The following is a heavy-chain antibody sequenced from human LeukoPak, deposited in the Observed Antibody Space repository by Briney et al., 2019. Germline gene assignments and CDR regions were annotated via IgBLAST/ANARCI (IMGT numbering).Heavy chain of an antibody. V-gene: IGHV1-69*05. J-gene: IGHJ5*02. Sequence: SVKVSCKASGGTFSSYAISWVRQATGQGLEWMGRIIPIFGTANYAQKFQGRVTITTDESTSTAYMELSSLRSEDTAVYYCARATSPYDFWSGYSLRSWLDPWGQGTLVTVSS. D-gene: IGHD3-3*01. CDR3: ARATSPYDFWSGYSLRSWLDP. CDR2: IIPIFGTA. CDR1: GGTFSSYA.